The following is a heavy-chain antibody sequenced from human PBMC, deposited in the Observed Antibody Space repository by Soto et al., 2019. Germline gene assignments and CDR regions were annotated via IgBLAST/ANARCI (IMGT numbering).Heavy chain of an antibody. CDR2: IYYSGST. J-gene: IGHJ4*02. Sequence: SETLSLTCTVSGGSISSGDYYWGWIRQPPGKGLEWIGYIYYSGSTYYNPSLKSRVTISVDTSKNQFSLKLSSVTAADTAVYYCASEDYYDSSGFNYWGQGTLVTVSS. CDR1: GGSISSGDYY. V-gene: IGHV4-30-4*01. D-gene: IGHD3-22*01. CDR3: ASEDYYDSSGFNY.